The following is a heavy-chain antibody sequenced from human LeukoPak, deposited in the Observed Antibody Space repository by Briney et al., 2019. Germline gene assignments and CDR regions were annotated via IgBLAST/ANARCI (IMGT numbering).Heavy chain of an antibody. CDR3: AMDTAFNYYYYYTDV. CDR2: IYYSGST. V-gene: IGHV4-59*08. J-gene: IGHJ6*03. CDR1: GGSISSYY. D-gene: IGHD5-18*01. Sequence: SETLSLTCTVSGGSISSYYWSWIRQPPGKGLEWIGYIYYSGSTYYKPSHKSRVTISVDTSKNQFSLKLSSVTAADTAVYYCAMDTAFNYYYYYTDVWGKGTTVTISS.